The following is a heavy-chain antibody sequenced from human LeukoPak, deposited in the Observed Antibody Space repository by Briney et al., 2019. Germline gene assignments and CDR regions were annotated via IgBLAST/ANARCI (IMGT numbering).Heavy chain of an antibody. Sequence: GGSLRLSCAACGFTFSIYWMHWVRQAPGKGLVWVSRINSDGSSTSYADSVKGRFTISRDNAKNTLYLQMNSLRAEDTAVYYCARDSVPYYDFWSALGPLYYYYGMDVWGQGTTVTVSS. CDR1: GFTFSIYW. CDR2: INSDGSST. V-gene: IGHV3-74*01. J-gene: IGHJ6*02. CDR3: ARDSVPYYDFWSALGPLYYYYGMDV. D-gene: IGHD3-3*01.